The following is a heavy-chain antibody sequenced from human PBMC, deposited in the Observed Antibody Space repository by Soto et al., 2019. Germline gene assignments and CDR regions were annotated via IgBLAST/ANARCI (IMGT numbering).Heavy chain of an antibody. J-gene: IGHJ4*02. CDR2: VDGSGADT. Sequence: PGGSLRLSCAASGFTFSSHAMGWLRQAPGTEPEWVAFVDGSGADTSYADSVKGRFTISRDNSENSLYLHMNSLRAEDTGRYFCAKEIFAAAYAATSGFELWGQGTLVTVSS. CDR1: GFTFSSHA. CDR3: AKEIFAAAYAATSGFEL. D-gene: IGHD2-8*01. V-gene: IGHV3-23*01.